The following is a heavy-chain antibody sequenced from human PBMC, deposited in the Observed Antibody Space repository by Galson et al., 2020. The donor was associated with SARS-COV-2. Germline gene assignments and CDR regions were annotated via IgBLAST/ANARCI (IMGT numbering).Heavy chain of an antibody. J-gene: IGHJ6*02. V-gene: IGHV3-30*04. D-gene: IGHD3-3*01. CDR3: ARDRTYYDFWSGYLPRSDHYYYYGMDV. Sequence: GGSLRLSCAASGFTFSSYAMHWVRQAPGKGLEWVAVISYDGNNKYYADSVKGRFTISRDNSKNTLYLQMNSLRAEDTAVYYCARDRTYYDFWSGYLPRSDHYYYYGMDVWGQGTTVTVSS. CDR2: ISYDGNNK. CDR1: GFTFSSYA.